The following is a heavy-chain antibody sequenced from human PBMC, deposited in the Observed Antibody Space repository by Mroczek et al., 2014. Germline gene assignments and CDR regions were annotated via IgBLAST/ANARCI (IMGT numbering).Heavy chain of an antibody. CDR1: GGSISSGGYY. V-gene: IGHV4-31*03. Sequence: QVQLQQWGPGLVKPSQTLSLTCTVSGGSISSGGYYWSWIRQHPGKGLEWIGYIYYSGSTYYNPSLKSRVTISVDTSKNQFSLKLSSVTAADTAVYYCASIYHHLTNWFDPWGQGTLVTVSS. D-gene: IGHD2-2*02. CDR2: IYYSGST. J-gene: IGHJ5*02. CDR3: ASIYHHLTNWFDP.